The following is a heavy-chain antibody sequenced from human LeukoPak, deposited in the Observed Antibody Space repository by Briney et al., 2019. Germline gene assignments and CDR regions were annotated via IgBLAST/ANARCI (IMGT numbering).Heavy chain of an antibody. CDR3: ANLGQIPYYYDSSGHFDY. D-gene: IGHD3-22*01. J-gene: IGHJ4*02. Sequence: LGGSLRLSCAASGFTFSSYAMSWVRQAPGKGLEWVSAISGSGGSTYYADSVKGRFTISRDNSKNTLYLQMNSLRAEDTAVYYCANLGQIPYYYDSSGHFDYWGQGILVTVSS. CDR2: ISGSGGST. V-gene: IGHV3-23*01. CDR1: GFTFSSYA.